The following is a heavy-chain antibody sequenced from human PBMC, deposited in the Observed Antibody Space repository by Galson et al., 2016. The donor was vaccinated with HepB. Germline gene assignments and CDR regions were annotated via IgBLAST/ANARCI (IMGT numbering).Heavy chain of an antibody. D-gene: IGHD2-2*01. CDR1: GFTFSSHA. CDR3: ARSSSCSTINCSLPFDS. CDR2: VSDDGTHT. Sequence: SLRLSCAASGFTFSSHAMHWVRQAPGKGLEWVAIVSDDGTHTDYADSVKGRFTISRDNSKNTLYLQMNSLRAEDTSMYYCARSSSCSTINCSLPFDSGGLGTLFTGSS. V-gene: IGHV3-30-3*01. J-gene: IGHJ4*02.